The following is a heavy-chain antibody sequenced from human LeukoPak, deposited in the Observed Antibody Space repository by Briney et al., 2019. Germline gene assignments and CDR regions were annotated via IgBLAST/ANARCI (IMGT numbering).Heavy chain of an antibody. J-gene: IGHJ4*02. CDR3: ARGVGDYDGYSSGWYPD. V-gene: IGHV3-48*03. CDR1: GFTFSSYE. Sequence: GGPLRLSCAASGFTFSSYEMNWVRQAPGKGLEWVSYISSSGSTIYYADSVKGRFTISRDNAKNSLYLQMNSLRAEDTAVYYCARGVGDYDGYSSGWYPDWGQGTLVTVYS. CDR2: ISSSGSTI. D-gene: IGHD6-19*01.